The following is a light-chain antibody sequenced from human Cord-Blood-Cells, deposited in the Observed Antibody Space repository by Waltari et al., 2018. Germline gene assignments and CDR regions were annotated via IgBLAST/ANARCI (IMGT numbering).Light chain of an antibody. CDR1: QGISCY. V-gene: IGKV1-8*01. CDR2: AAS. Sequence: AIRMTQSPSSFSASTGDRVTITCRASQGISCYLAWYQQKPGKAPKLLIYAASTLQSGVPSRFSGSGSGTDFTLTISCLQSEDFSTYYCQQYYSYPQTFGQGTKLKIK. J-gene: IGKJ2*01. CDR3: QQYYSYPQT.